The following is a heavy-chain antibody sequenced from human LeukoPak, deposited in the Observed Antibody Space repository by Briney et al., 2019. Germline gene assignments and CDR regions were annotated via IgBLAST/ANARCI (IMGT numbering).Heavy chain of an antibody. V-gene: IGHV3-48*02. CDR2: ISSGGSTK. CDR1: GFTFSSYN. J-gene: IGHJ4*02. CDR3: ARGPNDFDY. Sequence: GGSLRLSCAASGFTFSSYNMNWVRQAPGKGLEWVSYISSGGSTKYYADSVKGRFSISRDNAKNSLYLQMNSLRDEDTAAYYCARGPNDFDYWGQGTLVTVSS. D-gene: IGHD2-8*01.